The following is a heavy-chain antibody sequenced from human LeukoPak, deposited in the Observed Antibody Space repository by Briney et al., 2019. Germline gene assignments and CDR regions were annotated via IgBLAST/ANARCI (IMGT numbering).Heavy chain of an antibody. CDR3: ARDCSGGSCYGY. Sequence: GGSLRLSCAASGFTFSSYAMSWVRQAPGKGLEWVSVLSGSGGSTYYADSVKGRFTISRDNSKNTLYLQMNSLRAEDTAVYYCARDCSGGSCYGYWGQGTLVTVSS. J-gene: IGHJ4*02. V-gene: IGHV3-23*01. D-gene: IGHD2-15*01. CDR1: GFTFSSYA. CDR2: LSGSGGST.